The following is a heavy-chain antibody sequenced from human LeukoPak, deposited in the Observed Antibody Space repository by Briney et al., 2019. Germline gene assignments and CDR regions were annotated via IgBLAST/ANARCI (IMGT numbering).Heavy chain of an antibody. CDR1: GGSISSYY. J-gene: IGHJ3*02. D-gene: IGHD1-26*01. Sequence: PSETLSLTCTVSGGSISSYYWNWIRQTPGKGLEWIGYIYYSGSTNYNPSLKSRVTISVDTSKNQFSLNLTSVTAADTAVYYCARYIVSYPHDAFDIWGQGTMVTVSS. V-gene: IGHV4-59*01. CDR3: ARYIVSYPHDAFDI. CDR2: IYYSGST.